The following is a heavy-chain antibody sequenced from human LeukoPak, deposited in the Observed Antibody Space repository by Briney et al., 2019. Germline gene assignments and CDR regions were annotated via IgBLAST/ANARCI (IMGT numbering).Heavy chain of an antibody. Sequence: GGSLRLSCAASGFTFSSYSMNWVRQAPGKGLEWVSYISSSGSTIYYADSVKGRFTISRDNAKNSLYLQMNSLRAEDTAVYYCARYGSGSYSDDYWGQGTLVTVSS. J-gene: IGHJ4*02. CDR3: ARYGSGSYSDDY. V-gene: IGHV3-48*04. D-gene: IGHD3-10*01. CDR2: ISSSGSTI. CDR1: GFTFSSYS.